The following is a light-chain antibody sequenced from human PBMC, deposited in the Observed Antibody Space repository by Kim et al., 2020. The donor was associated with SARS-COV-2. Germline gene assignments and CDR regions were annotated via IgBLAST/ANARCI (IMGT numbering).Light chain of an antibody. CDR3: QQANSFPIT. CDR2: ATS. CDR1: QGVSNW. J-gene: IGKJ5*01. V-gene: IGKV1-12*01. Sequence: ASVGDRVTITCRASQGVSNWLAWYQQKPGKAPKLLIYATSKLQSGVPSRFIGSGSGTDFTLTISSLQPDDFATYYCQQANSFPITFGQGTRLEIK.